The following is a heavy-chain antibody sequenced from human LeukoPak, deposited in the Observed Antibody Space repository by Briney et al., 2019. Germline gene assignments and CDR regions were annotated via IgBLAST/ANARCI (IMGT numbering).Heavy chain of an antibody. CDR3: VRGMEGGVSNFDY. CDR2: ISFSGSTI. Sequence: GRSLRLSCAASRFSFSNYAMHWVRQDSGRGLDWVSYISFSGSTIYYADSVKGRFIISRDTAKNSLYLQMNSLRAEDTAVYYCVRGMEGGVSNFDYWGQGTLVTVSS. D-gene: IGHD3-16*01. J-gene: IGHJ4*02. CDR1: RFSFSNYA. V-gene: IGHV3-48*04.